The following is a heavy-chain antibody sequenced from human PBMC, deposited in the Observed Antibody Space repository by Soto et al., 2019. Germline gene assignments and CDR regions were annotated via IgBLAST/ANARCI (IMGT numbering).Heavy chain of an antibody. CDR2: ISGRGATI. Sequence: PWGSLRLSCAASGFTFINNAMSLVRQAAGKWLEWVAAISGRGATIYYADSVKGRFTISRDNSKNTLYLQMNSLRAEDTAVYYCVKADTFFDYWGQGTLVTVSS. CDR1: GFTFINNA. CDR3: VKADTFFDY. V-gene: IGHV3-23*01. J-gene: IGHJ4*02.